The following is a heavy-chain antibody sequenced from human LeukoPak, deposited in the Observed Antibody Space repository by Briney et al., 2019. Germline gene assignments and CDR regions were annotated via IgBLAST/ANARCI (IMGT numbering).Heavy chain of an antibody. CDR2: INHGGYT. V-gene: IGHV4-34*01. J-gene: IGHJ4*02. D-gene: IGHD3-22*01. Sequence: SETLSLTCAVYGGSFSGYYWSWIRQPPGKGLEWIGEINHGGYTNYNPSLKSRVTISVETSKNQFSLKLRSVTAADTAVYYCARVTGYMIEDYFDYWGQGTLVTVSS. CDR3: ARVTGYMIEDYFDY. CDR1: GGSFSGYY.